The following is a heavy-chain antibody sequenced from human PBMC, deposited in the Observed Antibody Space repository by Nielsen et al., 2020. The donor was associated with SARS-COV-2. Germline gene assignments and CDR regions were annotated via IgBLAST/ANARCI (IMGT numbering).Heavy chain of an antibody. CDR3: ARIYYYDSSGYYPDYYYYGMDV. D-gene: IGHD3-22*01. Sequence: WIRQPPGKGLEWVANIERDAHYTFYVDSVKGRFTISRDNAKNSLYLQMNSLRAEDTAVYYCARIYYYDSSGYYPDYYYYGMDVWGQGTTVTVSS. J-gene: IGHJ6*02. V-gene: IGHV3-7*01. CDR2: IERDAHYT.